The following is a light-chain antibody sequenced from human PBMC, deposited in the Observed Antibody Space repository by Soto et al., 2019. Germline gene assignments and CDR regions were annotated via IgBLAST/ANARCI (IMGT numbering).Light chain of an antibody. CDR1: NIVTKA. CDR2: DDS. Sequence: SSELTQPPSVSAAPGQTARITCGGDNIVTKAVHWYHQKPGQAPVLVVHDDSDRPSGIPERFSGSNSGNTATLTISRVEAGDEADYYCQVWDGTDDRVIFGGGTKLTVL. CDR3: QVWDGTDDRVI. J-gene: IGLJ2*01. V-gene: IGLV3-21*02.